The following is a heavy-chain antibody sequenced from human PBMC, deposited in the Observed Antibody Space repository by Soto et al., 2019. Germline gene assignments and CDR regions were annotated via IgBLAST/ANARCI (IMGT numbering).Heavy chain of an antibody. J-gene: IGHJ3*02. Sequence: QVQLVQSGAEVQKPGSSVKVSCKGSGGTFNRYIISWVRQAPGQGLEWMGRFIPMVGIANYAQKFQGRVTITADKSTGTAYMELSNLRSEDTAVYYCAGAPTTGSAFDIWGQGTMVTVSS. CDR2: FIPMVGIA. CDR3: AGAPTTGSAFDI. CDR1: GGTFNRYI. V-gene: IGHV1-69*02. D-gene: IGHD4-17*01.